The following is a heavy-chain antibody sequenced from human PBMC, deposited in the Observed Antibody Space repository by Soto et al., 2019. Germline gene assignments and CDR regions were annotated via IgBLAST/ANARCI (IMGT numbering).Heavy chain of an antibody. D-gene: IGHD3-16*01. Sequence: GGSLRLSCAASGFTFSSYGMHWVRQAPGKGLEWVAVIWYDGSNKYYADSVKGRFTISRDNSKNTLYLQMNSLRAEDTAVYYCARDQWPDYPGEDYYYGMDVWGQGTTVTVSS. CDR3: ARDQWPDYPGEDYYYGMDV. J-gene: IGHJ6*02. V-gene: IGHV3-33*01. CDR2: IWYDGSNK. CDR1: GFTFSSYG.